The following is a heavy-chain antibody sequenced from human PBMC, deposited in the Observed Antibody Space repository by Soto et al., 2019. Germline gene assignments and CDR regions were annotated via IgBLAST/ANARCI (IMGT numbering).Heavy chain of an antibody. CDR1: GFTFSRYA. J-gene: IGHJ4*02. CDR2: ISYDGGNK. D-gene: IGHD6-19*01. V-gene: IGHV3-30-3*01. Sequence: QVQLVESGGGVVQPGRSLRLSCAASGFTFSRYAMHRVRQAPGQGLEWVAVISYDGGNKYYADSVKGRFTISRDNSKNTLYLQMNSLRAEDTAVYYCAKTLRVLQLVDYWGQGTLVTVSS. CDR3: AKTLRVLQLVDY.